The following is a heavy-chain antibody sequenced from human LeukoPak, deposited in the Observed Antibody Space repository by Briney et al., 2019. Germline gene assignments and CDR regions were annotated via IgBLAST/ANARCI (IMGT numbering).Heavy chain of an antibody. Sequence: GASVKVSCKPSGYTFSNYGISWVRQAPGQGLEWMGWITAYNGNRLYAQRFQGRITLTTDTSTSTSYMELRSLECDDTAIYYCARDNDKVVDHWGQGTLVTVSS. D-gene: IGHD1-1*01. CDR2: ITAYNGNR. CDR3: ARDNDKVVDH. J-gene: IGHJ4*01. CDR1: GYTFSNYG. V-gene: IGHV1-18*01.